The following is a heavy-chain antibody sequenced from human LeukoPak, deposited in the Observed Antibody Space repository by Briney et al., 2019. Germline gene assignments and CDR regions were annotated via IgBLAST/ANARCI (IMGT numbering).Heavy chain of an antibody. D-gene: IGHD6-19*01. V-gene: IGHV3-21*01. CDR2: ISSSSSYI. Sequence: GGSLRLSCAASGFTFSSYSMNWVRQAPGKGLEWVSSISSSSSYIYYADPVKGRFTISRDNAKNSLYLQMNSLRAEDTAVYYCARDLILGYSSGWSPDYWGQGTLVTVSS. J-gene: IGHJ4*02. CDR1: GFTFSSYS. CDR3: ARDLILGYSSGWSPDY.